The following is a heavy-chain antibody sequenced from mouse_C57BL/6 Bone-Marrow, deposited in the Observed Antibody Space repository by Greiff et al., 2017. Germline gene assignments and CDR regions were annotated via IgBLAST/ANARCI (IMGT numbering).Heavy chain of an antibody. CDR3: ARKQLRLEVDY. J-gene: IGHJ2*01. D-gene: IGHD3-2*02. V-gene: IGHV1-53*01. Sequence: QVHVKQPGTELVKPGASVKLSCKASGYTFTSYWMHWVKQRPGQGLEWIGNINPSNGGTNYNEKFKSKATLTVDKSSSTAYMQLSSLTSEDSAVYYCARKQLRLEVDYWGQGTTLTVSS. CDR1: GYTFTSYW. CDR2: INPSNGGT.